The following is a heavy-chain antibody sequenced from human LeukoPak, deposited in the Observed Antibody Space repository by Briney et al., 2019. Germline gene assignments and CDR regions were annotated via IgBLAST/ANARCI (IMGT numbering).Heavy chain of an antibody. CDR1: GFTFDDYA. CDR3: AKSRHLRDYFDY. CDR2: ISWNSGSI. V-gene: IGHV3-9*01. Sequence: GGSLRLSCAASGFTFDDYAMHWVRQAPGKGLEWVSGISWNSGSIGYADSVKGRFTISRDNAKNSLYLQMNSLRAEDTALYYCAKSRHLRDYFDYWGQGTLVTVSS. J-gene: IGHJ4*02.